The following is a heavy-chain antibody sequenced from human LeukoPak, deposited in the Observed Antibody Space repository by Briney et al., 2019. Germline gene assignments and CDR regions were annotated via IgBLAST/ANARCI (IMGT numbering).Heavy chain of an antibody. D-gene: IGHD3/OR15-3a*01. CDR3: ARGFDLDAFDI. CDR2: INHSGST. Sequence: SETLTLTCAASGGTFSGYYWSWIRQPPGKGLEWIGEINHSGSTNYNPSLKSRVAISLDTSKNQFSLKLSSLTAADTSVYYCARGFDLDAFDIWAQGTMVTVSS. V-gene: IGHV4-34*01. CDR1: GGTFSGYY. J-gene: IGHJ3*02.